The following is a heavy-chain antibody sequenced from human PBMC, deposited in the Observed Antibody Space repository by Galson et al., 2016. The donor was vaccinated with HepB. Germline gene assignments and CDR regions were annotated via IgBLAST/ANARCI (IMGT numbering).Heavy chain of an antibody. CDR3: ARDRVITGYFDY. J-gene: IGHJ4*02. CDR2: IHYSGNT. D-gene: IGHD3-16*01. CDR1: GGSISSSGYF. Sequence: SETLSLTCTVSGGSISSSGYFWVWIRQPPGKGLEWIGSIHYSGNTHYNPSLTSRVTIAVDTSKNQFSLRLMSVTAADTAVYYCARDRVITGYFDYWGQGTLVTVSS. V-gene: IGHV4-39*07.